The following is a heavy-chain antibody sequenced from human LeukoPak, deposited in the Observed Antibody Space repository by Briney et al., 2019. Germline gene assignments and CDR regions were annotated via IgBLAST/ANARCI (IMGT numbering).Heavy chain of an antibody. D-gene: IGHD6-13*01. J-gene: IGHJ1*01. Sequence: PSETLSLTCTVSGGSISSGGYYWSWIRRPPGKGLVWIGYIYHSGSTYYNPSLKSRVTISVDTSKNQLSLKLSSVTAADTAVYYCARVAAGIGFFQHWGQGTLVTVSS. CDR3: ARVAAGIGFFQH. CDR2: IYHSGST. V-gene: IGHV4-30-2*01. CDR1: GGSISSGGYY.